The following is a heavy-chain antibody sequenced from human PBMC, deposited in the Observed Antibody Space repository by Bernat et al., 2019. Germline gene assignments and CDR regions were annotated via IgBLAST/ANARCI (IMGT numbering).Heavy chain of an antibody. CDR3: AKDRIYCSGGSCYSDAFDI. CDR2: ISGSGGST. Sequence: EVQLLESGGGLVQPGGSLRLSCAASGFTFSSYAMSWVRQAPGKGLEWVSAISGSGGSTYYADSVKGRFTISRDNSKNTLYLKMNSLRAEDTAVYYCAKDRIYCSGGSCYSDAFDIWGQGTMVTVSS. J-gene: IGHJ3*02. CDR1: GFTFSSYA. V-gene: IGHV3-23*01. D-gene: IGHD2-15*01.